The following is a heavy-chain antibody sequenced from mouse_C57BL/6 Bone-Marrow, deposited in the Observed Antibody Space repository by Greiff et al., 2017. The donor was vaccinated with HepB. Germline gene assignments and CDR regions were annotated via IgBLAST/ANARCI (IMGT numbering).Heavy chain of an antibody. CDR3: ASEGYDGAWFAY. J-gene: IGHJ3*01. CDR1: GFSLTSYG. V-gene: IGHV2-6*01. D-gene: IGHD2-2*01. CDR2: IWGVGST. Sequence: VNLVESGPGLVAPSQSLSITCTVSGFSLTSYGVDWVRQSPGKGLEWLGVIWGVGSTNYNSALKSRLSISKDNSKSQVFLKMNSLQTDDTAMYYCASEGYDGAWFAYWGQGTLVTVSA.